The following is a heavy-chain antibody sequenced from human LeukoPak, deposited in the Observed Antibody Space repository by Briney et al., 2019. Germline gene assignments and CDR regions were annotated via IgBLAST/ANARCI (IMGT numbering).Heavy chain of an antibody. CDR1: DYSINSNNW. V-gene: IGHV4-28*01. J-gene: IGHJ4*02. CDR2: IYHSGST. CDR3: ARHYGP. D-gene: IGHD3-16*01. Sequence: SDTLSLTCAVSDYSINSNNWWVWIRQPPGKGLEWIGYIYHSGSTSYNPSLKSRVTISVDTSKNQFSLKLNSVTATDTAVYYCARHYGPWGQGTLVTVSS.